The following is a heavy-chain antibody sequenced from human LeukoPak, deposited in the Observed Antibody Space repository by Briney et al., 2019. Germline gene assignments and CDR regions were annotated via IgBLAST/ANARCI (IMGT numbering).Heavy chain of an antibody. Sequence: PGGSLRLSCAASGFTFSTYGMHWVRQAPGKGLEWVSSISSGSGNIYYADSAKGRFTISRDNAKNSVYLQMNSLRAEDTAVYYCARGLAVVPAASLWSLKIGDYYGMDVWGQGTTVTVPS. J-gene: IGHJ6*02. V-gene: IGHV3-21*01. CDR2: ISSGSGNI. CDR3: ARGLAVVPAASLWSLKIGDYYGMDV. CDR1: GFTFSTYG. D-gene: IGHD2-2*01.